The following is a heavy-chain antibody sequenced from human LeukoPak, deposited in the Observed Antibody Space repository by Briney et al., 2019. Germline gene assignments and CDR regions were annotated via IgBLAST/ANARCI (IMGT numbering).Heavy chain of an antibody. D-gene: IGHD2-15*01. CDR1: RFTFSSYG. CDR2: IWYDGSNK. V-gene: IGHV3-33*03. Sequence: GGSLRLSCAASRFTFSSYGMHWVGQALGKGLEWVAVIWYDGSNKYHADSVEGRFTISRDNSKNTLYLQMNSLRPDDTAVYYCAKDGRGPYIDYWGRGSLVAVSS. J-gene: IGHJ4*02. CDR3: AKDGRGPYIDY.